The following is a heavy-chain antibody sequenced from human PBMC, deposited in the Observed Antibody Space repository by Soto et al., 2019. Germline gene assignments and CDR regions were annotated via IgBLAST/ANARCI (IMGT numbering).Heavy chain of an antibody. J-gene: IGHJ6*02. V-gene: IGHV3-23*01. Sequence: EVQLLESGGGLVQPGGSLGLSCAASGFTFSSYAMSWVRQAPGKGLEWVSAISGSGGSTYYADSVKGRFTVSRDNSKNTVYLQMNSLRAEDTAVYYCAKGGLYGSGSYYNAGTYYYYGMDVWGQGTTVTVSS. CDR2: ISGSGGST. CDR1: GFTFSSYA. CDR3: AKGGLYGSGSYYNAGTYYYYGMDV. D-gene: IGHD3-10*01.